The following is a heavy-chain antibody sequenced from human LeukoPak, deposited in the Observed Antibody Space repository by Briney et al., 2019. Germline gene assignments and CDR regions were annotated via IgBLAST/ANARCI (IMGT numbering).Heavy chain of an antibody. CDR2: MNPNSGNT. Sequence: GSSVKVSCKASGGTFSSYAISWVRQATGQGLEWMGWMNPNSGNTGYAQKFQGRVTMTRNTSISTAYMELSSLRSEDTAVYYCARYESGFDPWGQGTLVTVSS. D-gene: IGHD3-3*01. CDR3: ARYESGFDP. V-gene: IGHV1-8*02. CDR1: GGTFSSYA. J-gene: IGHJ5*02.